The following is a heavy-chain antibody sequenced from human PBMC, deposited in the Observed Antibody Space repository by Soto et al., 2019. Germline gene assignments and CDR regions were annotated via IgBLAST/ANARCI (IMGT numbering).Heavy chain of an antibody. CDR3: ATLLGDLTWGSYRSTRDY. Sequence: VASVKVSCKASGGTFSSYAISWVRQAPGQGLEWMGGIIPIFGTANYAQKFQGRVTITADESTSTAYMELSSLRSEDTAVYYCATLLGDLTWGSYRSTRDYWGQGTLVTVSS. CDR2: IIPIFGTA. V-gene: IGHV1-69*13. J-gene: IGHJ4*02. CDR1: GGTFSSYA. D-gene: IGHD3-16*02.